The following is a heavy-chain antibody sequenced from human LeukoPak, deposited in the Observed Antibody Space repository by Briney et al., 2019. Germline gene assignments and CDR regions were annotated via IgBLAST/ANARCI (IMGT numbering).Heavy chain of an antibody. V-gene: IGHV4-61*02. Sequence: SQTLSLTCTVSGGSISSGSYYWSWIRQPAGKGLEWIGRIYTSGSTNYNPSLKSRVTISVDTSKNQFSLKLSSVTAADTAVYYCARRTRLIAVAGPCFTHWGQGTLVTVSS. CDR2: IYTSGST. D-gene: IGHD6-19*01. J-gene: IGHJ4*02. CDR3: ARRTRLIAVAGPCFTH. CDR1: GGSISSGSYY.